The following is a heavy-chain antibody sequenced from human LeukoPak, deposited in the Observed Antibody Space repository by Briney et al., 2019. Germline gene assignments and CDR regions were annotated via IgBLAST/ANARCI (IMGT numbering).Heavy chain of an antibody. CDR3: VVGGSPGY. J-gene: IGHJ4*02. CDR1: GLAFSAYK. Sequence: GGSLRLSCAASGLAFSAYKMHWVRQAPRKGLVWVSRISTDGYTTDYADFVQGRFTASRDNTKNMWSLEMNSLRAEDTAVYYCVVGGSPGYWGQGTLVTVSS. CDR2: ISTDGYTT. V-gene: IGHV3-74*01. D-gene: IGHD2-15*01.